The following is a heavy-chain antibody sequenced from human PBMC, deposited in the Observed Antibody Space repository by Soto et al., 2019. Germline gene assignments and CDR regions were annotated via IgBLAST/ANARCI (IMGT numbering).Heavy chain of an antibody. Sequence: EVQLVESGGGLVQPGGSLRLSCAASGFTVSSNYMSWVRQAPGKGLEWVSVIYSGGSTYYADSVKGRFTISRHNSKNTLYLQMNSLRAEDTAVYYCARVSGAPYYYYYMDVWGKGTTVTVSS. V-gene: IGHV3-53*04. D-gene: IGHD4-17*01. J-gene: IGHJ6*03. CDR2: IYSGGST. CDR1: GFTVSSNY. CDR3: ARVSGAPYYYYYMDV.